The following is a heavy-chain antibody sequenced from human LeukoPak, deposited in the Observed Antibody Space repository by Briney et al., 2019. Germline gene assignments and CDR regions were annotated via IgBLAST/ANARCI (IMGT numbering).Heavy chain of an antibody. Sequence: SETLSLTCTVSGGSISSSSYYWGWIRQPPGKGLEWIGSIYYSGSTYYNPSLKSRVTISVDTSKNPFSLKLSSVTAADTAVYYCARKYCSSTSCYTSGWFDPWGQGTLVTVSS. CDR3: ARKYCSSTSCYTSGWFDP. V-gene: IGHV4-39*07. D-gene: IGHD2-2*02. J-gene: IGHJ5*02. CDR1: GGSISSSSYY. CDR2: IYYSGST.